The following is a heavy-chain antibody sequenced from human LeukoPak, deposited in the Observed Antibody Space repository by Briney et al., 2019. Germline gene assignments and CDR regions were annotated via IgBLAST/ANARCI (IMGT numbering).Heavy chain of an antibody. Sequence: SETLSLTCTVSGGSISGINYYWGWIRQPPGKGLEWIGSIYSSGRTSYNPSLKSRVTISIDASRNQFSLKLDSVTAADTAVYYCARGVDYYGVWGQGTLVTVSS. J-gene: IGHJ4*02. CDR1: GGSISGINYY. CDR2: IYSSGRT. D-gene: IGHD3-10*01. CDR3: ARGVDYYGV. V-gene: IGHV4-39*07.